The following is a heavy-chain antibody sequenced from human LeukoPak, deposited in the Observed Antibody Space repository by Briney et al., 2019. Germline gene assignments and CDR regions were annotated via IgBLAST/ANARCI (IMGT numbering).Heavy chain of an antibody. D-gene: IGHD3-10*01. Sequence: GGSLRLSCAASGFTFSSYEMNWVRQAPGKGLEWVSYISSSGSTIYYADSVKGRFTISRDNAKNSLYLQMNSLRAEDTAVYYCARGTYYYGSGSYPLDYWGQGTLVTVSS. J-gene: IGHJ4*02. V-gene: IGHV3-48*03. CDR3: ARGTYYYGSGSYPLDY. CDR1: GFTFSSYE. CDR2: ISSSGSTI.